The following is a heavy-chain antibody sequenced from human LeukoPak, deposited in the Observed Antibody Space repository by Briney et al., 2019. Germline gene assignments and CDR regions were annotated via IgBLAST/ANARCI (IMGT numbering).Heavy chain of an antibody. Sequence: ASVNVSCKVSGYTLTELSMHWVRQAPGKGLEWMGGFDPEDGETIYAQKFQGRVTMTEDTSTDTAYMELSSLRSEDTAVYYCATDLDYGGNVNYWGQGTLVTVSS. CDR1: GYTLTELS. CDR3: ATDLDYGGNVNY. D-gene: IGHD4-23*01. V-gene: IGHV1-24*01. CDR2: FDPEDGET. J-gene: IGHJ4*02.